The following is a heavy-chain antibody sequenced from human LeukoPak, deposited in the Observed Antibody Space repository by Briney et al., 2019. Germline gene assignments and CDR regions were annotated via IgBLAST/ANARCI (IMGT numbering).Heavy chain of an antibody. D-gene: IGHD3-3*01. V-gene: IGHV4-61*02. CDR1: GGSISSGSYY. CDR3: ARTDYDFWSGYYWWWFDP. J-gene: IGHJ5*02. Sequence: TLSLTCTVSGGSISSGSYYWSWIRQPAGKGLEWIGRIYTSGSTNYNPSLKSRVTISVDTSKNQFSLKLSSVTAADTAVYYCARTDYDFWSGYYWWWFDPWGQGTLVTVSS. CDR2: IYTSGST.